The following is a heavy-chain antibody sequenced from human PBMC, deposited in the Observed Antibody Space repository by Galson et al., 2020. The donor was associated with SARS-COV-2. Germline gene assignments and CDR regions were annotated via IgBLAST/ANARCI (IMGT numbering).Heavy chain of an antibody. CDR2: ISSSSSYI. CDR3: ARDGPAPSWAVIAAAPVLTDVYYYYYMDV. V-gene: IGHV3-21*01. CDR1: GFTFSSYS. Sequence: GGSLRLSCAASGFTFSSYSMNWVRQAPGKGLEWVSSISSSSSYIYYADSVKGRFTISRDNAKNSLYLQMNSLRAEDTAVYYCARDGPAPSWAVIAAAPVLTDVYYYYYMDVWGKGTTVTVSS. D-gene: IGHD6-13*01. J-gene: IGHJ6*03.